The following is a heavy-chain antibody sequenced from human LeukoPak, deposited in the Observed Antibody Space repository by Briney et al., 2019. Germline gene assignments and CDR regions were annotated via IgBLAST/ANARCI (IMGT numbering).Heavy chain of an antibody. J-gene: IGHJ4*02. CDR2: MNHNSGNT. D-gene: IGHD6-19*01. V-gene: IGHV1-8*01. CDR3: ARTSRKPWLANYFDY. Sequence: ASVTVTCKASGYTFTSYDINWVRQPTGQGLEWMGWMNHNSGNTYYAHKFRGRATITSNTSIHTAYKLLTSQTSDDTALYFCARTSRKPWLANYFDYWGQGTLVTVSS. CDR1: GYTFTSYD.